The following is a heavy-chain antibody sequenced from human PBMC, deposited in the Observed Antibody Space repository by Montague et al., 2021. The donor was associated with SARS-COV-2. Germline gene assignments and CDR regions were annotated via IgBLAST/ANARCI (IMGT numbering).Heavy chain of an antibody. Sequence: TLSLTCTVSGASISSGGSYWSWIRQPAGKGLEWIGRINTSENTNYTPSLKSRVTMSVTTSKNQFSLRLNSVTAADTAADYCAKEGEVTVLSEGWFDPWGQGTLVTVSS. CDR1: GASISSGGSY. D-gene: IGHD3-16*01. J-gene: IGHJ5*02. CDR3: AKEGEVTVLSEGWFDP. V-gene: IGHV4-61*02. CDR2: INTSENT.